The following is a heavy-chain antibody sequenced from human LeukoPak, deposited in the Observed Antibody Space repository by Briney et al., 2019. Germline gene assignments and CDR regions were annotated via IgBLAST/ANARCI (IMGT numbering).Heavy chain of an antibody. V-gene: IGHV3-15*01. CDR1: GFTFSDAW. J-gene: IGHJ4*02. D-gene: IGHD3-10*01. CDR3: TTDLSLSGELIDQ. CDR2: IKSKSDGGTT. Sequence: PGGFLRLSCAASGFTFSDAWMSWVRQAPGKGLECVGRIKSKSDGGTTDYAAPVKDRFTISRDAKNTVYLQMNSLKIEDTAVYYCTTDLSLSGELIDQWGQGILVTVSS.